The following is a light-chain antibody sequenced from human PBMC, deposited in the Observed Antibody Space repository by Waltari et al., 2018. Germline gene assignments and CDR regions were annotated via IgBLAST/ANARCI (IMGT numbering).Light chain of an antibody. CDR1: NFNAGNNY. Sequence: QSLLTQPPSVSAAPGQKVTISSAGGNFNAGNNYVSWYQVFPGTAPRLLIYDANKRPSGIPDRFSGSKSGTSATLEITGLQTGDEALYYCGSWDTSLNLGAFGGGTQLTVL. V-gene: IGLV1-51*01. CDR3: GSWDTSLNLGA. CDR2: DAN. J-gene: IGLJ2*01.